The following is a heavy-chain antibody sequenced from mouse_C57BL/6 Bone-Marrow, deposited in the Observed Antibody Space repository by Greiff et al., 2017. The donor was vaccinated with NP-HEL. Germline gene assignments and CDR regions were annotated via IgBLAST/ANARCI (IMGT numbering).Heavy chain of an antibody. D-gene: IGHD2-10*02. V-gene: IGHV3-6*01. Sequence: DVHLVESGPGLVKPSQSLSLTCSVTGYSITSGYYWNWIRRFPGNKLEWVGSISYDGSNNYSPSLKNRISITRDTSKNQFFLKLNSVTAEDTATYYCARAYGNYLDYWGRGTTLTVSS. CDR1: GYSITSGYY. CDR2: ISYDGSN. CDR3: ARAYGNYLDY. J-gene: IGHJ2*01.